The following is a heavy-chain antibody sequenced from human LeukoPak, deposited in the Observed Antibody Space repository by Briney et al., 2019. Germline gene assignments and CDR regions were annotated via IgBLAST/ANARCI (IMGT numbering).Heavy chain of an antibody. CDR1: GGSISSSNW. J-gene: IGHJ4*02. CDR3: ARVRAVVPAAPFDY. D-gene: IGHD2-2*01. Sequence: SETLSLTCAVSGGSISSSNWWSWVRQPPGEGLEWIGEIYHSGSTNYNPSLKSRVTISVDKSKNQFSLKLSSVTAADTAVYYCARVRAVVPAAPFDYWGQGTLVTVSS. V-gene: IGHV4-4*02. CDR2: IYHSGST.